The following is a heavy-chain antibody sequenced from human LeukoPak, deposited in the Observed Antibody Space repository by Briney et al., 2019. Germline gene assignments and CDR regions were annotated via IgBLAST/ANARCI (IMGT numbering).Heavy chain of an antibody. CDR1: GFAFSSYG. V-gene: IGHV3-30*02. CDR3: AKDTRHCSGGSCPYWYFDL. D-gene: IGHD2-15*01. J-gene: IGHJ2*01. CDR2: IRYDGSNK. Sequence: PGGSLRLSCAASGFAFSSYGMHWVRQAPGKGLEWVAFIRYDGSNKYYADSVEGRFTISRDNSKNTLYLQMNSLRAEDTAVYYCAKDTRHCSGGSCPYWYFDLWGRGTLVTVSS.